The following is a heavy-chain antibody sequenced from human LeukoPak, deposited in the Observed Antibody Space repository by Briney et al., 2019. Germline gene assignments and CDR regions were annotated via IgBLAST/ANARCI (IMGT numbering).Heavy chain of an antibody. CDR1: GGTFSSYT. D-gene: IGHD1-7*01. CDR3: ARDSSITGTLDY. Sequence: ASVKVSCKASGGTFSSYTISWVRQAPGQGLEWMGRIIPILGIVNYAQKFQGRVTITAYKATSTAYMELSNLRSEDTAVYYCARDSSITGTLDYWGQGTLVTVSS. CDR2: IIPILGIV. J-gene: IGHJ4*02. V-gene: IGHV1-69*04.